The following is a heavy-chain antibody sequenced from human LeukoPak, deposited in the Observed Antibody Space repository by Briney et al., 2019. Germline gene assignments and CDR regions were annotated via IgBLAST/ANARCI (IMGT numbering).Heavy chain of an antibody. J-gene: IGHJ4*02. CDR1: GGSFSGYY. CDR2: INHSRTT. D-gene: IGHD2-21*02. V-gene: IGHV4-34*01. CDR3: ARGAYCSRDCYSHYFDS. Sequence: SETLSLTCAVYGGSFSGYYWSWIRQPPGKGLEWIGGINHSRTTNYNPSLKSRVTISVDTSKNQFSLKLSSVTAADTAVYFCARGAYCSRDCYSHYFDSWGQRTLVTVSS.